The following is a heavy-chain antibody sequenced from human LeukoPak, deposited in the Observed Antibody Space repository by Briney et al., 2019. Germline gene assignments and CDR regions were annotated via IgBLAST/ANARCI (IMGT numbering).Heavy chain of an antibody. Sequence: GSLRLSCAASGFTFSSYEMNWVRQAPGKGLEWVSYISSGSTIYDADSVKGRFTISRDNAKNSLYLQMNSLRAEDTAVYYCARESIAVAGATFDYWGQGTLVTVSS. V-gene: IGHV3-48*03. D-gene: IGHD6-19*01. CDR3: ARESIAVAGATFDY. CDR1: GFTFSSYE. J-gene: IGHJ4*02. CDR2: ISSGSTI.